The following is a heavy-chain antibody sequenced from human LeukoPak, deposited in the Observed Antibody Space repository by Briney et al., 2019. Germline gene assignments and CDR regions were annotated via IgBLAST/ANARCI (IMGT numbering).Heavy chain of an antibody. CDR3: ARESIAAAGTGGYYFDY. V-gene: IGHV3-23*01. CDR2: ISGSGGST. D-gene: IGHD6-13*01. J-gene: IGHJ4*02. CDR1: GFTFSSYA. Sequence: GGSLRLSCAASGFTFSSYAMSWVRQAPGKGLESVSAISGSGGSTYYADSVKGRFTISRDNSKNTLYLQMNSLRAEDTAVYYCARESIAAAGTGGYYFDYWGQGTLVTVSS.